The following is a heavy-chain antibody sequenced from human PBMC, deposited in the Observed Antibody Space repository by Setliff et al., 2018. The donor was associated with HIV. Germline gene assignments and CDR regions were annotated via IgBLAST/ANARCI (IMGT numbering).Heavy chain of an antibody. V-gene: IGHV1-8*01. Sequence: ASVKVSCKASGDTFNSHAINWVRQAPGQGLEWMGWLNPHIGDTSYAQKFQGRVTITRNTSISTAYMELSSLRSEDTAVYYCARGGRYCSSTNCYDFDYWGEGTLVTVSS. D-gene: IGHD2-2*01. J-gene: IGHJ4*02. CDR1: GDTFNSHA. CDR3: ARGGRYCSSTNCYDFDY. CDR2: LNPHIGDT.